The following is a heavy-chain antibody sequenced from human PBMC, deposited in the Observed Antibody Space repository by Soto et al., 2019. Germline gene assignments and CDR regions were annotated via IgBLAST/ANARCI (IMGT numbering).Heavy chain of an antibody. V-gene: IGHV1-46*01. CDR3: ATSVNSATAFDY. CDR1: GYTFTHYY. J-gene: IGHJ4*02. Sequence: VGSVKVAGNASGYTFTHYYMHWVRHAPGQGLEWMGIINPNGGSTTYAQRFRAGFTMTRDTSTSTVYMELSSLRSEDSAVYYCATSVNSATAFDYWGQGTLATDSS. CDR2: INPNGGST. D-gene: IGHD5-18*01.